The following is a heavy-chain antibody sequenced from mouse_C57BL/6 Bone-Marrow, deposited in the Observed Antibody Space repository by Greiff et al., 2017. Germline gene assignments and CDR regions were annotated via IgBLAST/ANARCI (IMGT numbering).Heavy chain of an antibody. CDR2: IYPGSGST. V-gene: IGHV1-55*01. Sequence: VQLQQPGAELVKPGASVKMSCKASGYTFTSYWITWVKQRPGQGLEWIGDIYPGSGSTNYNEKFKSKATLTVDTSSSTAYMQLSSLTSEDSAVYYCARVTMITTLRRNYAMDYWGQGTSVTVSS. CDR1: GYTFTSYW. J-gene: IGHJ4*01. CDR3: ARVTMITTLRRNYAMDY. D-gene: IGHD2-4*01.